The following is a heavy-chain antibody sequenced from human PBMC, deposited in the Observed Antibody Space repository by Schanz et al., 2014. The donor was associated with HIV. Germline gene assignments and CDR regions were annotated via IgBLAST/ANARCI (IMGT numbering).Heavy chain of an antibody. Sequence: EVDLVESGGGLVQPGESLRLSCAASGFIFGNYWMTWVRQAPGKGLEWVANVKEDGSEKNYVDSVKGRFTISRDNAKNSLYLQMNSLRAEDTAVYYCAREATYYDFWSGYKTLPLDHWGQGTLVIVSS. J-gene: IGHJ4*02. CDR3: AREATYYDFWSGYKTLPLDH. V-gene: IGHV3-7*01. CDR2: VKEDGSEK. CDR1: GFIFGNYW. D-gene: IGHD3-3*01.